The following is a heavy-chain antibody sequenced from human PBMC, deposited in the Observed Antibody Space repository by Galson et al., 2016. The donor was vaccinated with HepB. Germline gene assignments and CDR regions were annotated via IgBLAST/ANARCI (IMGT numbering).Heavy chain of an antibody. CDR3: ARLVWFREGGVGHLGN. J-gene: IGHJ4*02. V-gene: IGHV4-39*01. CDR1: GGSISTSSTYY. CDR2: IYYTGST. D-gene: IGHD3-10*01. Sequence: SETLSLTCSVSGGSISTSSTYYWGWIRQPPGKGLEWIGSIYYTGSTYYNPSLESRVTISLGTSKNQFSLKLISVTAADTAVYYCARLVWFREGGVGHLGNWGQGTLVIVSS.